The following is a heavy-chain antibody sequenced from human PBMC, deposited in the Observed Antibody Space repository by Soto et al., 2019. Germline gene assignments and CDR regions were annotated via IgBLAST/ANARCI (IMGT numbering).Heavy chain of an antibody. CDR1: GGSLSSYY. Sequence: QVQLQESGPGLVKPAETLSLTCTVSGGSLSSYYWTWIRQPPGKGLEWIGYIYYSGNTNYNPSLRXXVXXSVDTSKNHFSLKLGSVTAAATAVYYCAHLPWAAYGGIFDPWGQGTLVTVSS. V-gene: IGHV4-59*01. CDR3: AHLPWAAYGGIFDP. J-gene: IGHJ5*02. D-gene: IGHD4-17*01. CDR2: IYYSGNT.